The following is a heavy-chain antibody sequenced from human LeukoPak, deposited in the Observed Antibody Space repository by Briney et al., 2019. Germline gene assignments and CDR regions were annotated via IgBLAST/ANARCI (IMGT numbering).Heavy chain of an antibody. Sequence: QPGGSLRLSCAASGFTFSSYGMHWVRQAPGKGLEWVAVIWYDGSNKYYADSVKGRFTISRDNSKNTLYLQMNSLRAEDTAVCYCARDRSYYDSSGYYRHPGGDQDAFDTWGQGTMVTVSS. V-gene: IGHV3-33*01. J-gene: IGHJ3*02. CDR1: GFTFSSYG. D-gene: IGHD3-22*01. CDR2: IWYDGSNK. CDR3: ARDRSYYDSSGYYRHPGGDQDAFDT.